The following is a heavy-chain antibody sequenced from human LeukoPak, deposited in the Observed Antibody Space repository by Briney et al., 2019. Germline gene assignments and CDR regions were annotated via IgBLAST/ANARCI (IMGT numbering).Heavy chain of an antibody. J-gene: IGHJ4*02. Sequence: GGSLRLSCAASGFTFSSYSMNWVRQAPGKGLEWVSSISSSSSYIYYADPVKGRFTISRDNAKNSLYLQMNSLRAEDTAVYYCARDLASGRLPYFDYWGQGTLVTVSS. CDR3: ARDLASGRLPYFDY. CDR2: ISSSSSYI. D-gene: IGHD3-3*01. V-gene: IGHV3-21*01. CDR1: GFTFSSYS.